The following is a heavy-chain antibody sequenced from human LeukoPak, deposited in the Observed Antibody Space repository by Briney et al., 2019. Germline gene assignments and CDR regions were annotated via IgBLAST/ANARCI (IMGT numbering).Heavy chain of an antibody. V-gene: IGHV3-23*01. CDR1: GFTFSSYA. CDR2: ISGSGGST. CDR3: AKGGAAAVDNYYYYGMDV. Sequence: GGSLRLSCAASGFTFSSYAMSWVRQAPGKGLEWVSAISGSGGSTYYADSVKGRFTISRDNSENTLYLQMNSLRAEDTAVYYCAKGGAAAVDNYYYYGMDVWGQGTTVTVSS. J-gene: IGHJ6*02. D-gene: IGHD6-13*01.